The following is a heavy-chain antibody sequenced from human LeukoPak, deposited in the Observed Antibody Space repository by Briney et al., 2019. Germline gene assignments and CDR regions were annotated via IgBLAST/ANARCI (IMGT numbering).Heavy chain of an antibody. J-gene: IGHJ5*02. CDR3: ARDGYSSGWSGFDP. V-gene: IGHV3-48*03. CDR1: GFTFSSYE. CDR2: TSSSGSSI. D-gene: IGHD6-19*01. Sequence: GGSLRLSCAASGFTFSSYEMNWVRQAPGKGLEWVSYTSSSGSSIYYADSVKGRFTISRDNAKNSLYLQMNSLRDEDTAVYYCARDGYSSGWSGFDPWGQGTLVTVSS.